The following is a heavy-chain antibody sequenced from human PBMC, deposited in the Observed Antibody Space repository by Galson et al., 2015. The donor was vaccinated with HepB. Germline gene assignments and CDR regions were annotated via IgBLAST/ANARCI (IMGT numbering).Heavy chain of an antibody. CDR1: GFTFSSYA. CDR2: ISYDGSNK. V-gene: IGHV3-30-3*01. CDR3: ARGGSSSVVAKLVFDY. Sequence: SLRLSCAASGFTFSSYAMHWVRQAPGKGLEWVAVISYDGSNKYYADSVKGRFTISRDNSKNTLYLQMNSLRAEDTAVYYCARGGSSSVVAKLVFDYWGQGTLVTVSS. J-gene: IGHJ4*02. D-gene: IGHD6-6*01.